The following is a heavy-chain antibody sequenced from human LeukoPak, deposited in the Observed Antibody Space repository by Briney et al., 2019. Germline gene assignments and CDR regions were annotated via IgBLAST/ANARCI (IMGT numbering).Heavy chain of an antibody. CDR2: VKEDGSEK. Sequence: SGGSLRLSCAASGFTLRSYTMNWVRQAPGKGLEWVANVKEDGSEKDYVDSVRGRFTISRGNAKNSLYLQMNSLRVEDTAVYYCARQKYWFDTWGQGTLVTVSS. V-gene: IGHV3-7*01. CDR1: GFTLRSYT. CDR3: ARQKYWFDT. D-gene: IGHD6-6*01. J-gene: IGHJ5*02.